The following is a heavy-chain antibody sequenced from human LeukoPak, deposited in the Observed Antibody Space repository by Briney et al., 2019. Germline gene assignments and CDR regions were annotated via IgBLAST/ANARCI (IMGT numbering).Heavy chain of an antibody. CDR2: IYTSGST. Sequence: PSETLSLTCTVSGGSISSYYWSWIRQPAGKGLEWIGRIYTSGSTNYNPSLKSRVTMSVDTSKNQFSLKLNSVTAADTAVYYCAREAPNYGDYVSYFDYWGQGTLVTVSS. J-gene: IGHJ4*02. CDR3: AREAPNYGDYVSYFDY. D-gene: IGHD4-17*01. CDR1: GGSISSYY. V-gene: IGHV4-4*07.